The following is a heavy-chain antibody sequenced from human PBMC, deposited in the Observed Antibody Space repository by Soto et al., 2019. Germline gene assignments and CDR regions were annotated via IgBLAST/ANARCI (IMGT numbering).Heavy chain of an antibody. CDR3: TRGASGYGKFDY. J-gene: IGHJ4*02. Sequence: EVQLVESGGGVVQPGGSLRLSCAASGFSFSTWMHWVRQAPGKGLVWLSRINSDGSSITYADSVKGRFTVSRDNAKKTLYRQINSLTVEDTDVYYCTRGASGYGKFDYWGQGGLLTVSS. D-gene: IGHD5-12*01. CDR1: GFSFSTW. CDR2: INSDGSSI. V-gene: IGHV3-74*01.